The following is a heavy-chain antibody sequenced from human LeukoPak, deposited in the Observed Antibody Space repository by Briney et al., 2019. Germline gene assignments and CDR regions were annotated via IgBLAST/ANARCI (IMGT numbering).Heavy chain of an antibody. CDR2: IYYSGSS. V-gene: IGHV4-39*01. CDR1: GGSITSNSYY. J-gene: IGHJ4*02. CDR3: ARMRTRVVTLFDY. D-gene: IGHD2-21*02. Sequence: SETLSLTCTVSGGSITSNSYYWGWIRQPPGKGLEWIGSIYYSGSSYYNPSLKSRVTISVDTSKNQFSLKLSSVTAADTAVYYCARMRTRVVTLFDYWGQGTLVTVSS.